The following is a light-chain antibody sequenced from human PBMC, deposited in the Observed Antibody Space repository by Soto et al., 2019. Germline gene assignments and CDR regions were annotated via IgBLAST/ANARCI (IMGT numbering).Light chain of an antibody. CDR2: SVS. Sequence: DIQMTQSPSTLSAYVGDRVTITCRASQSVNSWLAWYQQKPGRAPKLLIYSVSNLDRGVPSRFSGSGSGTEFTLTISSLQPDDFATYYCQQFSSYSRTFGQGTKVEMK. CDR1: QSVNSW. J-gene: IGKJ1*01. V-gene: IGKV1-5*01. CDR3: QQFSSYSRT.